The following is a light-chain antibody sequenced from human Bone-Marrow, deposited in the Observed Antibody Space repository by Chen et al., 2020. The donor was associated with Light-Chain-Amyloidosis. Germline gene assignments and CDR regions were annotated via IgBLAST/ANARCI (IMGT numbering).Light chain of an antibody. CDR1: NIGSTS. CDR3: QVCDRSSDRPV. V-gene: IGLV3-21*02. J-gene: IGLJ3*02. Sequence: SYVLTQPSSVSVAPGQTATIACGGNNIGSTSVHWYQQTPGQAPLLDVYDDSDRPSGIPERLSGSNSGNTATLTISRVEAGDEADYYCQVCDRSSDRPVFGGGTKLTVL. CDR2: DDS.